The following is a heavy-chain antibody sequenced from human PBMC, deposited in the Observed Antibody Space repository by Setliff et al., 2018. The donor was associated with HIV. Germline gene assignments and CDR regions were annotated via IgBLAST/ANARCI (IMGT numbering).Heavy chain of an antibody. CDR2: IYGSGST. CDR1: GGSIRSYY. CDR3: ARDPPSGLVILKPLDH. Sequence: PSETLSLTCTVSGGSIRSYYWSWIRQPAGKGLEWIGRIYGSGSTTYAQKFQGRVTMTRDTSTTTVYMELRSLRPDDTAVYFCARDPPSGLVILKPLDHWGQGTLVTVSS. D-gene: IGHD3-9*01. V-gene: IGHV4-4*07. J-gene: IGHJ4*02.